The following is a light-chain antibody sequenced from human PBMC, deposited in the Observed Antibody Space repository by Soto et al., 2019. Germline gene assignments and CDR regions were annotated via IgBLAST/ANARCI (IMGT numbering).Light chain of an antibody. V-gene: IGLV2-14*01. CDR1: SSDVGIYNY. J-gene: IGLJ1*01. CDR2: EVS. Sequence: QSALTQPPSVSLSPGQSITISCTGSSSDVGIYNYVSWYQQHPGKVPKLIIYEVSNRPSGVSNRFSGSKSGNTASLTISGLQAEDEADYYCSSYTTSSTRVFGTGTKVTVL. CDR3: SSYTTSSTRV.